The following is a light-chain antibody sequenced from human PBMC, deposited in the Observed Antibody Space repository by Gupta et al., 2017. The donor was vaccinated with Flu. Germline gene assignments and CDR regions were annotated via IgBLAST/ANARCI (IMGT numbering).Light chain of an antibody. J-gene: IGLJ2*01. V-gene: IGLV2-14*01. CDR1: SSDLGGYNY. CDR2: EVS. Sequence: QSALTQTASASGSPGQAITISSTGTSSDLGGYNYFSWYQQHPGKAPKLMSFEVSNRPSGVSDRFSGSKSGNTASLTISGLQADDEADYYCSSYTNTNTLFVFGGGTKLTVL. CDR3: SSYTNTNTLFV.